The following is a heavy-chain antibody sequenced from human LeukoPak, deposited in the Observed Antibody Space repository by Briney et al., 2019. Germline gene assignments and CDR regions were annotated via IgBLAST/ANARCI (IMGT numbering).Heavy chain of an antibody. D-gene: IGHD2-15*01. CDR2: IYYTGDT. Sequence: SETLSLTCTVSGDSVTNTRYYWGWIRQPPGKGLEWIGTIYYTGDTYYNPSLKSRVTISVDTSNDQFSLELTSVTAADTAVYYCARESSVTATYWGQGTLVTVSS. CDR3: ARESSVTATY. CDR1: GDSVTNTRYY. V-gene: IGHV4-39*07. J-gene: IGHJ4*02.